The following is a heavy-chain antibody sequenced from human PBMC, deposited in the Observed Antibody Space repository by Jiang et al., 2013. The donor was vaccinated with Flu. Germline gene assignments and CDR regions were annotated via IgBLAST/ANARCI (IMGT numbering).Heavy chain of an antibody. CDR2: ISHSGTT. V-gene: IGHV4-34*01. CDR1: GGSVSDFY. J-gene: IGHJ4*02. CDR3: ARPGYYDSNSYYYMTFDY. Sequence: LLKPSETLSLTCGVYGGSVSDFYWSWIRQPPGKGLEWIGEISHSGTTNYSPTLKSRVTISVDKAKNQFSLKLSSVTAADTVFLYCARPGYYDSNSYYYMTFDYVGPGTPGHRLL. D-gene: IGHD3-22*01.